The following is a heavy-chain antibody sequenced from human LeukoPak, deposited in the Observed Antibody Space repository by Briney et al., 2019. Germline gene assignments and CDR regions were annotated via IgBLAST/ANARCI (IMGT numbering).Heavy chain of an antibody. V-gene: IGHV3-30*02. CDR2: IRNDGSDK. D-gene: IGHD3-22*01. J-gene: IGHJ4*02. CDR3: AKDLEAGTSGYSLDY. Sequence: GGSLRISCETSGFSFRSYGMNRVRQAPGQGLEWVAFIRNDGSDKYYADSVGGRFTISRDNSKKSLHLHMNRLRVEDTGVYYCAKDLEAGTSGYSLDYWGQGTLVSVSS. CDR1: GFSFRSYG.